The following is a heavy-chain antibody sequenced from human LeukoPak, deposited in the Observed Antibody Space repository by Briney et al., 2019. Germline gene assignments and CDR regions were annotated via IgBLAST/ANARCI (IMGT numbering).Heavy chain of an antibody. CDR2: IYGGGST. J-gene: IGHJ6*02. D-gene: IGHD7-27*01. V-gene: IGHV3-66*02. CDR3: ARVLGSYYYAMDV. Sequence: GGSLRLSCAASGFSFSSYAMSWVRQAPGKGLEWVSVIYGGGSTSYADSVKGRFTFSRDTSKNTLYLQMNSLRPEDTAVYYCARVLGSYYYAMDVWGQGTTVTVSS. CDR1: GFSFSSYA.